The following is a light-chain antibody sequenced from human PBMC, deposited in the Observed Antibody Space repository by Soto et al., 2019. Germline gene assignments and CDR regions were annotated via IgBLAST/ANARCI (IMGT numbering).Light chain of an antibody. CDR3: QLYGSSRYT. CDR2: GTS. J-gene: IGKJ2*01. V-gene: IGKV3-20*01. CDR1: QSVSSNY. Sequence: ETVLTQSPGTLSLSPGDRATLSCRASQSVSSNYLAWYQQIPGQAPRLLIYGTSNRATGIPDRFSGSGSGTDFTLTISRLEPEDFAVYYCQLYGSSRYTFGQGTKLEIK.